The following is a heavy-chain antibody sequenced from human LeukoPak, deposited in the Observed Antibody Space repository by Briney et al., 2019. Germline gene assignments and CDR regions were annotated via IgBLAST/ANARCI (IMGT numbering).Heavy chain of an antibody. CDR3: ARRSSWYGILDY. Sequence: PSETLSLTCTVSGYSISSGYYWGWIRQPPGKGLERIGSIYHSGSTNYNPSLKSRVTISVDTSKNQFSLKLSSVTAADTAVYYCARRSSWYGILDYWGQGTLVTVSS. CDR1: GYSISSGYY. D-gene: IGHD6-13*01. V-gene: IGHV4-38-2*02. CDR2: IYHSGST. J-gene: IGHJ4*02.